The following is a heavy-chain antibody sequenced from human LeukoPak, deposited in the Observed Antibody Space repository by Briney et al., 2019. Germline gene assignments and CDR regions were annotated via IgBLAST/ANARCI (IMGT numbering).Heavy chain of an antibody. CDR2: IIPIFGTA. CDR3: ARDHPSITMVLY. D-gene: IGHD3-10*01. Sequence: GASVKVSCKASGGTFSNYAISWVRQAPGQGLEWMGRIIPIFGTASYAQKFQGRVTITTDESTSTAYMDLSSLRSEDTAVYYCARDHPSITMVLYWGQGTLVTVSS. CDR1: GGTFSNYA. V-gene: IGHV1-69*05. J-gene: IGHJ4*02.